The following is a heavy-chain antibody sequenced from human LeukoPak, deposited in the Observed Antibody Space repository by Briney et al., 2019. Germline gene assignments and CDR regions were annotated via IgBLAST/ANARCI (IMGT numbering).Heavy chain of an antibody. CDR3: ARVDRMAEIDF. D-gene: IGHD1-14*01. V-gene: IGHV1-18*01. CDR2: ISTYTGNA. CDR1: GYTFPTYR. J-gene: IGHJ4*02. Sequence: GASVKVSCKAYGYTFPTYRLSWVRRAPGQGVGWMGWISTYTGNAKYSQKLQDRVKLTIGTSQGPGYMELRGLTSGDTAVYYCARVDRMAEIDFWGQGTLVIVSA.